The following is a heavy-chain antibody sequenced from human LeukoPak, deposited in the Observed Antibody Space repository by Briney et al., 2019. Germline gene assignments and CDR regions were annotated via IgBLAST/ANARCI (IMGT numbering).Heavy chain of an antibody. CDR2: IYYSGST. J-gene: IGHJ5*02. Sequence: SETLSLTCTVSGGSISSGGYYWSWIRQHPGKGLEWIGYIYYSGSTYYNPSRKSRVTISVDTSKNQFSLKLSYVTAADTAVYYCARDRSQYQLGFDPWGQGTLVTVSS. CDR3: ARDRSQYQLGFDP. CDR1: GGSISSGGYY. D-gene: IGHD2-2*01. V-gene: IGHV4-31*03.